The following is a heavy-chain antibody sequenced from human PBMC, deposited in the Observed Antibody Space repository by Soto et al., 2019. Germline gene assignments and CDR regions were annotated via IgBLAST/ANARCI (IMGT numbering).Heavy chain of an antibody. CDR3: ARDSYDYVWGSYRHFNWFDP. D-gene: IGHD3-16*02. CDR2: ISSSSSTI. CDR1: GFTFSSYS. J-gene: IGHJ5*02. Sequence: GSLRLSCAASGFTFSSYSMNWVRQAPGKGLEWVSYISSSSSTIYYADSVKGRFTISRDNAKNSLYLQMNSLRDEDTAVYYCARDSYDYVWGSYRHFNWFDPWGQGPLVTVSS. V-gene: IGHV3-48*02.